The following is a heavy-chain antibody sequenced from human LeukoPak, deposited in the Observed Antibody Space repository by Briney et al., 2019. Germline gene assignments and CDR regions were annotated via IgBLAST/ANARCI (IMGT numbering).Heavy chain of an antibody. V-gene: IGHV3-48*01. D-gene: IGHD7-27*01. CDR2: ISSSSSTI. CDR3: ARDRGGGRWGPPIYYFDY. CDR1: GFTFSSYD. Sequence: GGSLRLSCAASGFTFSSYDMNCVRQAPGKVLEGVLYISSSSSTIYYADFVKGRFTTSRDNAKNSLYLQMNSLRAEDTAVYYCARDRGGGRWGPPIYYFDYWGQGTLVTVSS. J-gene: IGHJ4*02.